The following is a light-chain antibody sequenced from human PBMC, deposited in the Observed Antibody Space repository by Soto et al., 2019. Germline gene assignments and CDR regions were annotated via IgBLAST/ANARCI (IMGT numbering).Light chain of an antibody. CDR2: GAF. J-gene: IGKJ1*01. CDR3: QQYNDWPLT. V-gene: IGKV3-15*01. Sequence: ETVMTQSPATLSVSPGERATLSCRASQSVSSNLAWYQQKPGQAPSLLIYGAFTRATGIPARFSGTGSGTEFTLTISSLQSEDFALYYCQQYNDWPLTFGQGTKVDIK. CDR1: QSVSSN.